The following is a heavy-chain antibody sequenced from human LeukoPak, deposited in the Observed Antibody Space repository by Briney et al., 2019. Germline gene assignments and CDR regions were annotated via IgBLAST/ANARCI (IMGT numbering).Heavy chain of an antibody. CDR2: ISWNGVRI. V-gene: IGHV3-9*01. D-gene: IGHD6-13*01. J-gene: IGHJ4*02. CDR1: GFNFGGYG. CDR3: ARDMGPGGSSRYDY. Sequence: GGSLRLSCAASGFNFGGYGMHWVRQVPGKGLEWVSGISWNGVRIGYADSVKGRFTISRDNAKNSLYLQMNSLRADDTAFYYCARDMGPGGSSRYDYWGQGTLVTVSS.